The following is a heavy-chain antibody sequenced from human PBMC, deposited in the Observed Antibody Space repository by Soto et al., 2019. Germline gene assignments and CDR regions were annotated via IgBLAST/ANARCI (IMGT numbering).Heavy chain of an antibody. D-gene: IGHD2-2*01. J-gene: IGHJ6*02. CDR2: IDPSDSYT. Sequence: GESLKISCKGSGYSFNSYWISWVRQMPGKGLEWMGRIDPSDSYTNYSPSFQGHVTISADKSISTAYLQWSSLKASDTAMYYCARKRIVVVPAAIDYYGMDVWGQGTTVTLSS. CDR3: ARKRIVVVPAAIDYYGMDV. V-gene: IGHV5-10-1*01. CDR1: GYSFNSYW.